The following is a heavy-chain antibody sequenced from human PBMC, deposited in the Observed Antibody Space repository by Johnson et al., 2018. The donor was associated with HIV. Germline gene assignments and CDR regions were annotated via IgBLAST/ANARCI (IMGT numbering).Heavy chain of an antibody. CDR3: AKGWDPMTTVNTFAFDI. V-gene: IGHV3-30*02. D-gene: IGHD4-11*01. CDR1: GFTFSSYG. Sequence: QEKLVESGGGVVQPGGSLRLSCAASGFTFSSYGMHLVRRTPGKGLEWVAFTAHDESITHYADSVKGRFTMSRDNSKSTLNLQMNSLRAEDTAIYYCAKGWDPMTTVNTFAFDIWGQGTMVTVSS. J-gene: IGHJ3*02. CDR2: TAHDESIT.